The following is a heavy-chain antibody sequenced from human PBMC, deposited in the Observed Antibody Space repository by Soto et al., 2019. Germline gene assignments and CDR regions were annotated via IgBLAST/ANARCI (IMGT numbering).Heavy chain of an antibody. Sequence: GASVKVSCKASGGTFSSYAISWVRQAPGQGLEWMGGIITIFGTANYAQKFQGRVTITADESTSTAYMELSSLRSEDTAVYYCARVYSVVGDRHAEMDVWGQGTTVTVSS. J-gene: IGHJ6*02. CDR1: GGTFSSYA. CDR3: ARVYSVVGDRHAEMDV. V-gene: IGHV1-69*13. CDR2: IITIFGTA. D-gene: IGHD2-2*01.